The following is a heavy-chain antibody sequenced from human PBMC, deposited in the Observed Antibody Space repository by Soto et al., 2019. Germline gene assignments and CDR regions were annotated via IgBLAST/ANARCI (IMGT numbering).Heavy chain of an antibody. V-gene: IGHV1-69*13. Sequence: SVKVSCKASGGTFSSYAIGWVRQAPGQGLEWMGEIIPIFGTTNYAQKFQGRVTITADESTSTAYMELSSLRSEDTAVYHCARDNGTKPRQSYFDYWGQGTLVTVSS. D-gene: IGHD6-25*01. J-gene: IGHJ4*02. CDR3: ARDNGTKPRQSYFDY. CDR1: GGTFSSYA. CDR2: IIPIFGTT.